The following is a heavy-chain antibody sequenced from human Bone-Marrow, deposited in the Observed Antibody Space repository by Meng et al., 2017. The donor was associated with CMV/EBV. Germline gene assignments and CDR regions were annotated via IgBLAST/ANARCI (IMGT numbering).Heavy chain of an antibody. CDR1: GGSFSGYY. CDR3: ARGRMVYARNQFCPQYYFDY. Sequence: SETRSLTCAVDGGSFSGYYWSWIRQPPGKGLEWIGEINHSGSTNYNPSLKSRVTISVDTSKNQFSLKLSSVTAADTAVYYCARGRMVYARNQFCPQYYFDYWGQGTLVTVSS. V-gene: IGHV4-34*01. D-gene: IGHD2-8*01. J-gene: IGHJ4*02. CDR2: INHSGST.